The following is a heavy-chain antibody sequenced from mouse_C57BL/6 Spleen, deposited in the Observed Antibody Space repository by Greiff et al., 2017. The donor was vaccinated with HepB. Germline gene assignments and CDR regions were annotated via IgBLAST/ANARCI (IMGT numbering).Heavy chain of an antibody. CDR1: GFTFSSYA. V-gene: IGHV5-4*01. J-gene: IGHJ3*01. CDR3: ARDRAWFAY. Sequence: EVKLEESGGGLVKPGGSLKLSCAASGFTFSSYAMSWVRQTPEKRLEWVATISDGGSYTCYPDNVKGRFTISRDNAKNNLYLQMSHLKSEDTAMYYCARDRAWFAYWGQGTLVTVSA. CDR2: ISDGGSYT. D-gene: IGHD3-1*01.